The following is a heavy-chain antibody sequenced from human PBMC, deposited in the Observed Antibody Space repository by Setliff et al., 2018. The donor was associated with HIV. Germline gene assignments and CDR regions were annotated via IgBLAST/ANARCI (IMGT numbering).Heavy chain of an antibody. J-gene: IGHJ6*02. CDR2: IIPILGVA. CDR3: AREDYYYYGMDV. V-gene: IGHV1-69*04. CDR1: RSTFNSHT. Sequence: ASVKVSCKASRSTFNSHTINWVRQAPGQGLDWMGRIIPILGVANYAQRFQGKVTITADKSTSTAYMELTSLRSEDTAVYYCAREDYYYYGMDVWGQGTTVTVSS.